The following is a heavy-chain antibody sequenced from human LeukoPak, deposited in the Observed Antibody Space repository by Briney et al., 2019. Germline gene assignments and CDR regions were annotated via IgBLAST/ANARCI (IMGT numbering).Heavy chain of an antibody. CDR3: ARERQTRMVYYYYGMDV. J-gene: IGHJ6*02. V-gene: IGHV3-21*01. D-gene: IGHD2-8*01. CDR2: ISRSSTYI. CDR1: GFTFNSYS. Sequence: PGGSLRLSCAASGFTFNSYSMNWLRQAPGKGLEWVSSISRSSTYIYYADSMKGRFTISRDNAKNSLYLQMNSLRAEDTAMYYCARERQTRMVYYYYGMDVWGQGTTVTVSS.